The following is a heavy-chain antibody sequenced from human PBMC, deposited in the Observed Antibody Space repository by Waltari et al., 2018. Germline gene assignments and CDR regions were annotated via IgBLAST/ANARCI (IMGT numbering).Heavy chain of an antibody. D-gene: IGHD1-26*01. J-gene: IGHJ4*02. CDR2: NSRSGSNI. V-gene: IGHV3-48*03. CDR1: GFTFSSYE. Sequence: VQLVESGGGLVQPGGSLSLSCAASGFTFSSYEMNWVRQAPGKGLERVSNNSRSGSNINDAVTGKGRFTSAKDNAKKLRYLQMNDLKTEDRARYDCADVGSTATDSGGPGTVVTVSS. CDR3: ADVGSTATDS.